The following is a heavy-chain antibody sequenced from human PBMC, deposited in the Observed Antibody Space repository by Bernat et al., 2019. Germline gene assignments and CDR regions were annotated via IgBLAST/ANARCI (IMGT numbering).Heavy chain of an antibody. CDR3: ATSSIAAQYYYYGMDV. V-gene: IGHV3-30*01. J-gene: IGHJ6*02. D-gene: IGHD6-6*01. CDR1: GFTFSSYA. CDR2: ISYDGSNK. Sequence: QVQLVESGGGVVQPGRSLRLSCAASGFTFSSYAMHWVRQAPGKGLEWVAVISYDGSNKYYADSVKGRFTISRDNSKNTLYLQMNSLRAEDTAVYYCATSSIAAQYYYYGMDVWGQGTTVTVSS.